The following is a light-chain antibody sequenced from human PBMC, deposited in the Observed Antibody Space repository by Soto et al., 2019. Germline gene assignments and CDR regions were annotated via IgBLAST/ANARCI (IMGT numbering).Light chain of an antibody. Sequence: DMQMTQSPSTLSGAVGDRVSITCLASQTISSWLAWYQQKPGKAPNLLIHKASHLESGVPSRFSGSGSGTEFTLTISSLQPGDFATYYCQHYNTYPWTFGQGTKVDIK. CDR1: QTISSW. J-gene: IGKJ1*01. V-gene: IGKV1-5*03. CDR3: QHYNTYPWT. CDR2: KAS.